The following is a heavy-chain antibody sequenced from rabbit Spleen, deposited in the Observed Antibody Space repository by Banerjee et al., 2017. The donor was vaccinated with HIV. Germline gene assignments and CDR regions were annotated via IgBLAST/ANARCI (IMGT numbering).Heavy chain of an antibody. V-gene: IGHV1S45*01. D-gene: IGHD1-1*01. CDR1: GLDFSVGDV. Sequence: QQQLVESGGGLVKPGASPTLSCKASGLDFSVGDVMCWVRQAPGKGLKWIACINIVTGRAVYANWASARITLSKTSSTTVTLQMTSLTAADTATYFCARDTSSSFSSYGMDLWGPGTLVTVS. J-gene: IGHJ6*01. CDR3: ARDTSSSFSSYGMDL. CDR2: INIVTGRA.